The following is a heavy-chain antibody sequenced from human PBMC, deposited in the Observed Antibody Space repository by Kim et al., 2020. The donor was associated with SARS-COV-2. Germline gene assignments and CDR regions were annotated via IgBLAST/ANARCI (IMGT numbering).Heavy chain of an antibody. V-gene: IGHV3-21*01. J-gene: IGHJ1*01. CDR1: GFTFSSYS. CDR2: ISSSSSYI. Sequence: GGSLRLSCAASGFTFSSYSMNWVRQAPGKGLEWVSSISSSSSYIYYADSVKGRFTISRDNAKNSLYLQMNSLRAEDTAVYYCARDSRSNNTVTNPRYFQHWGQGTLVTVSS. D-gene: IGHD4-17*01. CDR3: ARDSRSNNTVTNPRYFQH.